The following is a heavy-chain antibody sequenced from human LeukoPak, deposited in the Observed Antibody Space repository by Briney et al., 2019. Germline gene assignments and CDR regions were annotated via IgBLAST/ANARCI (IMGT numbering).Heavy chain of an antibody. CDR2: ISSSGDTI. Sequence: GGSLRLSCAASGFPFSDYYMSWIRQAPGKGLGWVSYISSSGDTIYYADSVKGRFTISRDNSKSTLYLQMNSLRAEDTAVYCCAKDRRMVAPYYFDYWGQGTLVTVSS. CDR1: GFPFSDYY. D-gene: IGHD4/OR15-4a*01. CDR3: AKDRRMVAPYYFDY. J-gene: IGHJ4*02. V-gene: IGHV3-11*01.